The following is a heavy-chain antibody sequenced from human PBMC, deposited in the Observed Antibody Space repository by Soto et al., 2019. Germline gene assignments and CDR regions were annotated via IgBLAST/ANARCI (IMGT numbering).Heavy chain of an antibody. CDR1: GFTFSSYG. D-gene: IGHD3-3*01. CDR3: AKMPYYDFWSGYPNWFDP. Sequence: GGSLRLSCAASGFTFSSYGMSWVRQAPGKGLEWVSTISGSGGSTYYADSVKGRFTISRDNSKNTLYLQMNSLRAEDTAVYYCAKMPYYDFWSGYPNWFDPWGQGTLVTVSS. V-gene: IGHV3-23*01. CDR2: ISGSGGST. J-gene: IGHJ5*02.